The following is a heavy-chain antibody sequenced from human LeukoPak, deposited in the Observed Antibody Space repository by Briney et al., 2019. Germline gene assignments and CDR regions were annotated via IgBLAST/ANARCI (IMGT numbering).Heavy chain of an antibody. CDR2: IYYSGST. CDR3: ARHSGRRSSSYYFDY. V-gene: IGHV4-59*08. Sequence: SETLSLTCTVSGGSISSYYWSWIRQPPGKGLEWIGYIYYSGSTNYNPSLKSRVTISLDTSKNQFSLQLSSVTAADTAVYYCARHSGRRSSSYYFDYWGQGTLVTVSS. J-gene: IGHJ4*02. D-gene: IGHD3-10*01. CDR1: GGSISSYY.